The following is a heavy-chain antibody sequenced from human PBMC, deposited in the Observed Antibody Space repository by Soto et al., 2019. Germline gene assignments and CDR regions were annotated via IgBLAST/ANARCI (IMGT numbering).Heavy chain of an antibody. J-gene: IGHJ6*02. D-gene: IGHD4-17*01. CDR3: ARDGEHDYGDYVDYYGMDV. CDR1: GYTFTSYC. CDR2: NSAYNANT. Sequence: GASVKVSCKASGYTFTSYCISWVRQAPGQGLEWMGWNSAYNANTNYAQKLQGRVTMPTDTSTSTAYMELRSLRSDDTAVYYCARDGEHDYGDYVDYYGMDVWGQGTTVTVSS. V-gene: IGHV1-18*04.